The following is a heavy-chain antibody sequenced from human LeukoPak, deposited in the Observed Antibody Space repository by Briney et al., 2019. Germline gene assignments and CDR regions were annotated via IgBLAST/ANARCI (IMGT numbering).Heavy chain of an antibody. CDR2: IYSGGST. CDR1: GFTVSSNY. J-gene: IGHJ6*03. D-gene: IGHD2-2*01. CDR3: ATTGVVPAAGYMDV. Sequence: GGSLRLSCAASGFTVSSNYMSWVRQAPGKGLEWVSVIYSGGSTYYADSVKGRFTISRDNSKNTLYLQMNSLRAEDTAVYYCATTGVVPAAGYMDVWGKGTTVTVSS. V-gene: IGHV3-53*01.